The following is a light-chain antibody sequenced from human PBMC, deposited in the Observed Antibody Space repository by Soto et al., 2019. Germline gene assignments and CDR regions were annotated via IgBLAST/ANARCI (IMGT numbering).Light chain of an antibody. J-gene: IGKJ3*01. V-gene: IGKV1-5*03. CDR3: QQYYIYPQA. CDR1: QNVRIY. CDR2: QTS. Sequence: IQMTRSPSTLSASVGDRVTITCRASQNVRIYLAWYQQKPGKAPKLLIYQTSSLQSGVPSRFSGSGSETEFTLAISSMQPEAFANYYCQQYYIYPQAFGLGPKVDXK.